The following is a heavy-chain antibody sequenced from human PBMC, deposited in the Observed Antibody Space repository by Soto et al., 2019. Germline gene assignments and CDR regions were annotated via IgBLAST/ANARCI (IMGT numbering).Heavy chain of an antibody. CDR1: GGSITSGGFS. CDR3: AKDTGGTCLDAFDV. Sequence: QVQLKESGSGLVKPAQTLSLTCAVSGGSITSGGFSWSWIRQPPGKGLEWIGYVHHTGNTDYHPSLGSRVNISLDGSRNLFSLNLTSVTAADTATYYCAKDTGGTCLDAFDVWGPGTTVIVSS. D-gene: IGHD2-15*01. V-gene: IGHV4-30-2*01. CDR2: VHHTGNT. J-gene: IGHJ3*01.